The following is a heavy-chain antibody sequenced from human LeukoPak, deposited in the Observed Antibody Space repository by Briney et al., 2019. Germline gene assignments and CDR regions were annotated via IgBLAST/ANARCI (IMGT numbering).Heavy chain of an antibody. CDR3: ARETAGIVDY. Sequence: PSETLSLTCTVSGGSISNYYWSWIRQPPGKGLEWIGYIYYSGSTKYNPSLKSRVTISVDTSKNQFSLKLSSVTAADTAVYYCARETAGIVDYWGQGTLVTVSS. V-gene: IGHV4-59*01. CDR1: GGSISNYY. D-gene: IGHD6-19*01. J-gene: IGHJ4*02. CDR2: IYYSGST.